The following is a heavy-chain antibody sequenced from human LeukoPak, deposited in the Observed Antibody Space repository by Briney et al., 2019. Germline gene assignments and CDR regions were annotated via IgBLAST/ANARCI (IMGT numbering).Heavy chain of an antibody. J-gene: IGHJ4*02. Sequence: PGGSLRLSCAASGFTFSSYAMSWVRQAPGKGLEWVSAISGSGGSTYYADSVKGRFTISRDNSKNTLYLQMNSLRAKDTAVYYCAKGAYSSSWYELYYFDYWGQGTLVTVSS. V-gene: IGHV3-23*01. CDR2: ISGSGGST. D-gene: IGHD6-13*01. CDR3: AKGAYSSSWYELYYFDY. CDR1: GFTFSSYA.